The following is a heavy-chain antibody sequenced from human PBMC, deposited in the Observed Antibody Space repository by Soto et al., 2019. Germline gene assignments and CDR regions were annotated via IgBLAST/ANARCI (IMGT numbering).Heavy chain of an antibody. CDR2: ISASGGST. D-gene: IGHD3-16*01. J-gene: IGHJ4*02. Sequence: EVQLLESGGGLEQPGGSLRLSCAASGFTFDSFAMTWVRQAPGKGPEWVSAISASGGSTFYADSVKGRFTISRDSSKNTLYLQMNSLRAEDTAVYYCARGAVMPDSWGQGTLVTVSS. CDR1: GFTFDSFA. CDR3: ARGAVMPDS. V-gene: IGHV3-23*01.